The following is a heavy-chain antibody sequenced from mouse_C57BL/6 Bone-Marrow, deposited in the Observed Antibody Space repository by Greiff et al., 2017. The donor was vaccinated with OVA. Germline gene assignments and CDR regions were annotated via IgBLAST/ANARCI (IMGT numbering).Heavy chain of an antibody. Sequence: EVKVVESEGGLVQPGSSMKLSCTASGFTFSDYYMAWVRQVPEKGLEWVANINYDGSSTYYLDSLKSRFIISRDNAKNILYLQMSSLKSEDTATYYCAAYYSNSGFAYWGQGTLVTVSA. V-gene: IGHV5-16*01. CDR1: GFTFSDYY. D-gene: IGHD2-5*01. J-gene: IGHJ3*01. CDR3: AAYYSNSGFAY. CDR2: INYDGSST.